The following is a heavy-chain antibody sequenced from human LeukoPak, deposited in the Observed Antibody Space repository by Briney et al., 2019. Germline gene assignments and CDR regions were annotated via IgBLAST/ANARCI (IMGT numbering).Heavy chain of an antibody. Sequence: GRSLRLSCAASGFTFSSYAMHWVRKAPGKGLEWVAVISYDGSNKYYADSVEGRFTISRDNSKNTLYLQMNSLRAEDTAVDYCARATYYYDSSGYYYTYYFDYWGQGTLVTVSS. CDR1: GFTFSSYA. V-gene: IGHV3-30-3*01. J-gene: IGHJ4*02. CDR3: ARATYYYDSSGYYYTYYFDY. D-gene: IGHD3-22*01. CDR2: ISYDGSNK.